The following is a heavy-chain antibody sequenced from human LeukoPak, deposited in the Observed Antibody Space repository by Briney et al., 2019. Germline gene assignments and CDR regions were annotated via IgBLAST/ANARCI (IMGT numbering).Heavy chain of an antibody. CDR3: ARDPDILLGVNFDY. CDR2: INQDGSKQ. Sequence: GGSLRLSCSASGFTFSSSWMNWVRQAPGKGLEWVANINQDGSKQNYVDSVKGRFTVSRDNAQNSLYLQMHSLRAEDTAVYHCARDPDILLGVNFDYWGQGALVIVSS. J-gene: IGHJ4*02. D-gene: IGHD2-21*01. V-gene: IGHV3-7*01. CDR1: GFTFSSSW.